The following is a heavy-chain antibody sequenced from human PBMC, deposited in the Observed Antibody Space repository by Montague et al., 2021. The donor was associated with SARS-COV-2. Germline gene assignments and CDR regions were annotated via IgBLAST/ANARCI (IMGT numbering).Heavy chain of an antibody. J-gene: IGHJ6*02. D-gene: IGHD1-1*01. CDR1: GFTFSDYY. Sequence: SLRLSCAASGFTFSDYYMSWIRQAPGKGLEWVSYISSSSSYTNYADSVKGRFTISRDNAKNSLYLQMNSLRAEDTAVYYCAGGGTTDGYGMDVWGQGTTVTVSS. V-gene: IGHV3-11*05. CDR3: AGGGTTDGYGMDV. CDR2: ISSSSSYT.